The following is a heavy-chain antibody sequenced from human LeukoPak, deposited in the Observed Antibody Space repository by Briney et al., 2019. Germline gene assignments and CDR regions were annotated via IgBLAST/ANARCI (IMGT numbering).Heavy chain of an antibody. J-gene: IGHJ4*02. V-gene: IGHV3-23*01. CDR2: ISGSGGST. D-gene: IGHD3-22*01. Sequence: QPGGSLRLSCAASGFTFSSYAMSWVRQAPGKGLEWVSAISGSGGSTYYADSVKGRFTISRANSKTTLYLQMNSLRAEDTAVYYCAKGLEIVVVITDYWGQGTLVTVSS. CDR1: GFTFSSYA. CDR3: AKGLEIVVVITDY.